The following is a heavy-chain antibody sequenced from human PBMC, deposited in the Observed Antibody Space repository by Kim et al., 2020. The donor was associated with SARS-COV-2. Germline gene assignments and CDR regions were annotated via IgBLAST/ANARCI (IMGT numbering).Heavy chain of an antibody. V-gene: IGHV7-4-1*02. CDR2: INTNTGNP. J-gene: IGHJ3*02. Sequence: ASVKVSCKASGYTFTSYAMNWVRQAPGQGLEWMGWINTNTGNPTYAQGFTGRFVFSLDTSVSTAYLQISSLKAEDTAVYYCASYGDYVPNPYHDAFDIWGQGTMVTVSS. CDR1: GYTFTSYA. CDR3: ASYGDYVPNPYHDAFDI. D-gene: IGHD4-17*01.